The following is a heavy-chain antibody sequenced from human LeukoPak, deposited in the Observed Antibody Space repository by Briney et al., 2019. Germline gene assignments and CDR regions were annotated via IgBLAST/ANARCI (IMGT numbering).Heavy chain of an antibody. CDR2: ITSSSSYI. J-gene: IGHJ4*02. Sequence: PGGSLRLSCAASGFTFSSYSMNWVRQAPGKGLEWVSSITSSSSYIYYADSVKGRFTISRDNAKNSLYLQMNSLRAEDTAVYYCAKSPDYGGSPYFDYWGQGTLVTVSS. CDR3: AKSPDYGGSPYFDY. D-gene: IGHD4-23*01. V-gene: IGHV3-21*01. CDR1: GFTFSSYS.